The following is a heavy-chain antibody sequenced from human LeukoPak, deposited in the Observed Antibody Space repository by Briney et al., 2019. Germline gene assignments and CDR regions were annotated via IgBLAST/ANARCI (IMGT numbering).Heavy chain of an antibody. J-gene: IGHJ4*02. CDR2: IKKDGSEK. CDR1: GFTFSTYW. Sequence: GGSLRLSCAASGFTFSTYWMSWVRQAPGKGLEWVANIKKDGSEKYYVDSVQGRFTISRDNAKNSLYLQMNSLRAEDTAMYYCARDAGSGSLFDYWGQGTLVTVSS. V-gene: IGHV3-7*05. D-gene: IGHD3-10*01. CDR3: ARDAGSGSLFDY.